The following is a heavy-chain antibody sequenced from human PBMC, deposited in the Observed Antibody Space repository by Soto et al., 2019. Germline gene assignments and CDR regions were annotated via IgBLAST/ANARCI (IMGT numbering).Heavy chain of an antibody. V-gene: IGHV1-18*01. D-gene: IGHD3-10*01. CDR1: GYTFTNYG. J-gene: IGHJ5*02. CDR3: ARGVGSGSYYNQYNWFDP. Sequence: QVQLVQSGGEVKKPGASVKVSCKASGYTFTNYGISWVRQAPGQGLEWMGWINVYNGNTKYAQKVQGRVTMTTDTSTRTAYMERRRLRSDDTAVYYCARGVGSGSYYNQYNWFDPWGQGTLVTVSS. CDR2: INVYNGNT.